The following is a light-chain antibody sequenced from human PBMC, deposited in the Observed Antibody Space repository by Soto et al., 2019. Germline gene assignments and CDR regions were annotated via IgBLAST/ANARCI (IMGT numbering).Light chain of an antibody. CDR1: QSIRSNY. CDR2: GAF. Sequence: EIVLTQSPGTLSLSPGERATLSCRASQSIRSNYLAWYQQKPGQAPRFLIYGAFSRATGIPDRFSGSGSGTDFTLTISRLEPEDFAVYYCQKYGSSPGITFGQGTRL. J-gene: IGKJ5*01. V-gene: IGKV3-20*01. CDR3: QKYGSSPGIT.